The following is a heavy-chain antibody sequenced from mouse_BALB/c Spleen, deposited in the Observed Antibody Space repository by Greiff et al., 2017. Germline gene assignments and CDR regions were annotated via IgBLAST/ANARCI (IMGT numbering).Heavy chain of an antibody. J-gene: IGHJ4*01. CDR2: ISYSGST. V-gene: IGHV3-2*02. Sequence: DVKLQESGPGLVKPSQSLSLTCTVTGYSITSDYAWNWIRQFPGNKLEWMGYISYSGSTSYNPSLKSRISITRDTSKNQFFLQLNSVTTEDTATYYCARDGYYAFYAMDYWGQGTSVTVSS. D-gene: IGHD2-3*01. CDR3: ARDGYYAFYAMDY. CDR1: GYSITSDYA.